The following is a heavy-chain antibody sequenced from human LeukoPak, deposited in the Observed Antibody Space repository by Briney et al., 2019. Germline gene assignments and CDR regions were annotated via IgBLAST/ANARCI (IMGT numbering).Heavy chain of an antibody. CDR1: GFIVSSNY. CDR2: IYSGGST. J-gene: IGHJ4*02. Sequence: GESLKISCKGSGFIVSSNYMTWVRQAPGKGLEWVSVIYSGGSTYYADSVKGRFTISRDNSKNTLYLQMNSLRAEDTAVYYCARGRSPIDYWGQGTLVTVSS. V-gene: IGHV3-66*01. D-gene: IGHD4-17*01. CDR3: ARGRSPIDY.